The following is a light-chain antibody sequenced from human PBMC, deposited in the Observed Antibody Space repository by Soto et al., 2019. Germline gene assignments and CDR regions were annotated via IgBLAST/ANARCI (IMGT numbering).Light chain of an antibody. V-gene: IGKV3-20*01. CDR2: GAS. J-gene: IGKJ1*01. CDR1: QSVSSTY. Sequence: EIVLTQSPGTLSLSPGERATLSCRASQSVSSTYLAWYQQKPGQAPRLLIYGASKRATGIPDRFSGSGSGTDFTLTISRLEPEDFAVYYCQQYGGSHWTFGQGTRVDI. CDR3: QQYGGSHWT.